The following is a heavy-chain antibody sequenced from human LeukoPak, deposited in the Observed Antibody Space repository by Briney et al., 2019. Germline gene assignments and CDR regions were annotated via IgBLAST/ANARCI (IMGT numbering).Heavy chain of an antibody. Sequence: PSETLSLTCTVSGGSISSYYWSWIRQPPGKGVEWIGYISYSGSTNYNPSLKSRVTISVDTSKNQFSLKLRSVTAADTAVYYCAVYDSSGYDAFDIWGQGTMVTVSS. J-gene: IGHJ3*02. D-gene: IGHD3-22*01. CDR1: GGSISSYY. V-gene: IGHV4-59*12. CDR2: ISYSGST. CDR3: AVYDSSGYDAFDI.